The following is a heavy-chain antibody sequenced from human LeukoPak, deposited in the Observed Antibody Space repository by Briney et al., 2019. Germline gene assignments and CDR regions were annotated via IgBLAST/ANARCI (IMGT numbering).Heavy chain of an antibody. D-gene: IGHD3-10*01. CDR3: ARAGGSGYSPNWFDP. V-gene: IGHV1-2*04. CDR2: INPNSGGT. Sequence: ASVKVSCKASGYTFTGYYMHWVRQAPGQGLEWMGWINPNSGGTNYAQKFQGWVTMTRDTSISTAYMELSRLRSDDTAVYYCARAGGSGYSPNWFDPWGQGTLVTVSS. J-gene: IGHJ5*02. CDR1: GYTFTGYY.